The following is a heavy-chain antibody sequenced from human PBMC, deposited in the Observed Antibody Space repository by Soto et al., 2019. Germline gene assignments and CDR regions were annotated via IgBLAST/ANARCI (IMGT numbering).Heavy chain of an antibody. CDR1: GFTFSDYW. CDR3: ARDPIIIAAAGTSAFDI. Sequence: GGSMRLSCAAAGFTFSDYWMHWVRQAPGKGLVWVSPINGSGGSTYDADSVKGRFTISRDNSKNMLYLQMNSLRAEDTAVYYCARDPIIIAAAGTSAFDIWGQGTMVTVSS. V-gene: IGHV3-23*01. J-gene: IGHJ3*02. CDR2: INGSGGST. D-gene: IGHD6-13*01.